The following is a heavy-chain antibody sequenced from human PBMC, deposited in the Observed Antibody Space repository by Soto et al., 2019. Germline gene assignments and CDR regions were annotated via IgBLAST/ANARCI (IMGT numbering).Heavy chain of an antibody. J-gene: IGHJ6*03. D-gene: IGHD4-17*01. V-gene: IGHV3-7*01. CDR2: IKQDGSEK. CDR3: AREVRLRSPLGYYYYMDV. CDR1: GFTFSSYA. Sequence: PGGSLRLSCAASGFTFSSYAMSWVRQAPGKGLEWVANIKQDGSEKYYVDSVKGRFTISRDNAKNSLYLQMNSLRAEDTAVYYCAREVRLRSPLGYYYYMDVWGKGTTVTVSS.